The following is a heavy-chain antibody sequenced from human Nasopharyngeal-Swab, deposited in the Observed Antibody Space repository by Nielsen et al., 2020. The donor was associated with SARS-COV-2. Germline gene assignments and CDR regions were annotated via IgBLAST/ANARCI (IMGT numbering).Heavy chain of an antibody. CDR3: AATSVLRFLEWLNNWFDP. V-gene: IGHV4-39*01. J-gene: IGHJ5*02. CDR2: IYYSGST. CDR1: GGSISSSSYY. D-gene: IGHD3-3*01. Sequence: SETLSLTCTVSGGSISSSSYYWGWIRQPPGKGLEWIGSIYYSGSTYYNPSLKIRVTISVDTSKNQFSLKLSSVTAADTAVYYCAATSVLRFLEWLNNWFDPWGQGTLVTVSS.